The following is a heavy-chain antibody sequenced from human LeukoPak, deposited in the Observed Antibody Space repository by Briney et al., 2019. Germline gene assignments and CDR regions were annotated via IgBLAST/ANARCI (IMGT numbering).Heavy chain of an antibody. CDR2: IYPGDSDT. Sequence: GESLKISCKGSGYSFTNYWIAWVRQMPGKGLEWMGIIYPGDSDTRYSPSFQGQVTISADKSITTAYLQWNSLKASDTAMYYCARRHKRGAYSYGVYYWGQGTLVTVSS. CDR1: GYSFTNYW. CDR3: ARRHKRGAYSYGVYY. D-gene: IGHD5-18*01. J-gene: IGHJ4*02. V-gene: IGHV5-51*01.